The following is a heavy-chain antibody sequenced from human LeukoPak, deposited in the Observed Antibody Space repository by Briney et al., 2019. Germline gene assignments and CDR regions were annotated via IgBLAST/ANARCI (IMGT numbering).Heavy chain of an antibody. V-gene: IGHV1-2*02. J-gene: IGHJ4*02. CDR2: INPNSGVT. CDR1: GYTFTGYY. Sequence: ASVKVTCTASGYTFTGYYIHWVRQAPGQGLECMGWINPNSGVTNYAQKFQGRVSMTRDTSITTAYMELSRLTSDDTAVYYCASLTNYQRTDFDYWGQGNLVSVSS. CDR3: ASLTNYQRTDFDY. D-gene: IGHD4/OR15-4a*01.